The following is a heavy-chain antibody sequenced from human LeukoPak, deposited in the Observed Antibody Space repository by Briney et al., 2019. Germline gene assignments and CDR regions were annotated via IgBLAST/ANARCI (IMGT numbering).Heavy chain of an antibody. CDR2: ISGSGGST. CDR3: ARAVYSYGSFMPSDDNAFDI. V-gene: IGHV3-23*01. CDR1: GFTFSSYA. J-gene: IGHJ3*02. D-gene: IGHD5-18*01. Sequence: GGSLRLSCAASGFTFSSYAMSWVRQAPGKGLEWVSAISGSGGSTYYADSVKGRFTISRDNSKNTLYLQMNSLRAEDTAVYHCARAVYSYGSFMPSDDNAFDIWGQGTMVTVSS.